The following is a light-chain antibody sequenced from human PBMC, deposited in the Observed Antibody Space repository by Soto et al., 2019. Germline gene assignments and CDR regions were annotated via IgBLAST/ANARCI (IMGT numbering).Light chain of an antibody. Sequence: ENVLTQAPGTPSLSPGERATLSCRASQSVSSSYLALYQQKPGQAPRLLIYGASSRATGIPDRFSGSGSGTDFTLAISRLEPDDFAIYYCQQYKNWWTFGQGTKVDIK. CDR3: QQYKNWWT. CDR1: QSVSSSY. V-gene: IGKV3-20*01. J-gene: IGKJ1*01. CDR2: GAS.